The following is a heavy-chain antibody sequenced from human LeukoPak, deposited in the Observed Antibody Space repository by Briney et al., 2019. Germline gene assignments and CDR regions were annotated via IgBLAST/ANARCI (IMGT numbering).Heavy chain of an antibody. J-gene: IGHJ3*02. V-gene: IGHV4-34*01. CDR2: IYHSGGT. D-gene: IGHD2-2*01. CDR1: GGSFSGYY. CDR3: ARLFSDTTTSYDVFAT. Sequence: KPSETLSLTCAVYGGSFSGYYWSWIRQPPGKGLERIGEIYHSGGTYYNPSLKSRVTMSVDTSKNQFSLKLSSVTASDTAMYYCARLFSDTTTSYDVFATWGQGTMVTVSS.